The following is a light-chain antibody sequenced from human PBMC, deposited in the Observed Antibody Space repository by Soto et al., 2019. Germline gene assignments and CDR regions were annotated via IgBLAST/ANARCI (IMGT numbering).Light chain of an antibody. CDR2: ANN. Sequence: QSVLTQSPSASGTPGQRVAISCSGSYSNIGRNTVHWYQQVPGTAPVLLIYANNLRPSGVPDRFSGSKSGTSASLAISGLQSEDEAEYYCAAWDDSLNAVLFGGGTKLT. CDR1: YSNIGRNT. CDR3: AAWDDSLNAVL. V-gene: IGLV1-44*01. J-gene: IGLJ2*01.